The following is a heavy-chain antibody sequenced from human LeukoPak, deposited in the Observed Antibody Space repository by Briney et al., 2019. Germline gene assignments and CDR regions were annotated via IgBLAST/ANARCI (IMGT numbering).Heavy chain of an antibody. CDR3: ARHSGNYLSPLDY. D-gene: IGHD3-10*01. CDR2: IYYGGPS. CDR1: GGSVSSGTNY. Sequence: SGTLSLTCNVSGGSVSSGTNYWSWIRQPPGKGMEWIGSIYYGGPSTYNPSLKSRVNLSIDPSKNKFSLKLSSVTAADTAVYYCARHSGNYLSPLDYWGQGTLVTVSS. V-gene: IGHV4-61*01. J-gene: IGHJ4*02.